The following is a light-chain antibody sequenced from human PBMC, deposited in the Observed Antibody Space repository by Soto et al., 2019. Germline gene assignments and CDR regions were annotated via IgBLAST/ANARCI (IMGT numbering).Light chain of an antibody. CDR1: QDISSW. CDR3: QQANSFPLT. CDR2: AAS. V-gene: IGKV1-12*01. J-gene: IGKJ4*01. Sequence: DIQMTQSPSSVSASVGDRVTITCRASQDISSWLAWYQQKPWKAPKLLIYAASSLHSGVPARFSGSDSGTDFTLTISSVQPEDSATYYCQQANSFPLTFGGGTKVEI.